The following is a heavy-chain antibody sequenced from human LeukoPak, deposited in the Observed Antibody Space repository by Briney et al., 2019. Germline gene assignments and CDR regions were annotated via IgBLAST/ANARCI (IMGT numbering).Heavy chain of an antibody. V-gene: IGHV3-23*01. D-gene: IGHD5-12*01. CDR1: GFTFSSYA. CDR3: ALYSGYDSHPGESGFDY. CDR2: ISGSGGST. J-gene: IGHJ4*02. Sequence: GGSLRLSCAASGFTFSSYAMSWVRQAPGKGLEWVSAISGSGGSTYYADSVKGRFTISRDNSKSTLYLQMNSLRAEDTAVYYCALYSGYDSHPGESGFDYWGQGTLVTVSS.